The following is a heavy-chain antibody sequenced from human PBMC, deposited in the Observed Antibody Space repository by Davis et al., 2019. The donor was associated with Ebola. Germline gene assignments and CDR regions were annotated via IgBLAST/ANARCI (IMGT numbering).Heavy chain of an antibody. CDR1: GGSFSGYY. D-gene: IGHD3-3*01. CDR2: INHSGST. CDR3: ASHYYDFWSGYFTDDAFDI. J-gene: IGHJ3*02. V-gene: IGHV4-34*01. Sequence: SETLSLTCAVYGGSFSGYYWSWIRQPPGKGLEWIGEINHSGSTNYNPSLKSRVTISVDTSKNQFSLKLSSVTAADTAVYYCASHYYDFWSGYFTDDAFDIWGQGTMVTVSS.